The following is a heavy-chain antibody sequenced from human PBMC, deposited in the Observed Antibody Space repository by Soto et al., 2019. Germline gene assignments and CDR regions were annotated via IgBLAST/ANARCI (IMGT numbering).Heavy chain of an antibody. D-gene: IGHD3-22*01. CDR3: ASHPRDSSGYWYYFDY. J-gene: IGHJ4*02. CDR2: ISSSSTYI. CDR1: GFTFSSHS. V-gene: IGHV3-21*01. Sequence: EVQLVESGGGLVKPGGSLRLSCAASGFTFSSHSMNWVRQAPGKGLEWVSSISSSSTYIYYAHSVKGRFTISRDNAKNSLYLQMNSLRAEDTAVYYCASHPRDSSGYWYYFDYWGQGTLVTVSS.